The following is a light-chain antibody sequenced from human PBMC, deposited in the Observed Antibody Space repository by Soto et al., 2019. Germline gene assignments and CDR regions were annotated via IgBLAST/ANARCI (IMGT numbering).Light chain of an antibody. J-gene: IGKJ1*01. CDR3: QQRSSWPT. Sequence: EVVLTQSPATLSLSPGERATLSCRASESVNNYLAWYQQKPGQAPRLLIYDASNRATGIPARFSGSGSGTDFTLTISSLEPDDGAVYYCQQRSSWPTFGQGTRVEIK. V-gene: IGKV3-11*01. CDR2: DAS. CDR1: ESVNNY.